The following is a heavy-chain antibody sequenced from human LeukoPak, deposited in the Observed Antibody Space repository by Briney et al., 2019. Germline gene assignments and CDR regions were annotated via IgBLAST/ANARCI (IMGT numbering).Heavy chain of an antibody. J-gene: IGHJ4*02. CDR3: AKDQTDFWSGYCLIDY. Sequence: GGSLRLSCAASGFTFSSYAMSWVRQAPGKGLEWVSAISGSGGSTYYADSVRGRFTISRDNSKNTLYLQMNSLRADDTAVYYCAKDQTDFWSGYCLIDYWGQGTLVTVSS. CDR1: GFTFSSYA. V-gene: IGHV3-23*01. D-gene: IGHD3-3*01. CDR2: ISGSGGST.